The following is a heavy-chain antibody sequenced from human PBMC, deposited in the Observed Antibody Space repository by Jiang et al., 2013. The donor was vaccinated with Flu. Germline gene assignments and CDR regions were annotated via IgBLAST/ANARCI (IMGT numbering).Heavy chain of an antibody. J-gene: IGHJ4*02. Sequence: VQLLESGGGLVQPGGSLRLSCVASGFIASHQGMSWVRQAPGKGLEWVSAIRGSGVTTFYADSVRGRFTISRDNSKNTLYLQMNSLRDDDTAVYYCTTRLDITPYWGQGTLVTVSS. V-gene: IGHV3-23*01. CDR3: TTRLDITPY. CDR2: IRGSGVTT. CDR1: GFIASHQG. D-gene: IGHD3-9*01.